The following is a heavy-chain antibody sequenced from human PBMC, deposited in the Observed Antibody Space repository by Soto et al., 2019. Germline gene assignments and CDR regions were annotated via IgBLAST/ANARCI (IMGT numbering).Heavy chain of an antibody. CDR1: GFTFGNNA. CDR3: SRPSYYYDSSGFEPGAFDI. J-gene: IGHJ3*02. D-gene: IGHD3-22*01. Sequence: PGGSLRLSCTGSGFTFGNNAMTWFRQAPGKGLERVGFIRSKNYGRTTEYAASVQGRFTISRDDSKGIAYLEMNSLTTDDTAVHYCSRPSYYYDSSGFEPGAFDIWGQGTMVTVSS. CDR2: IRSKNYGRTT. V-gene: IGHV3-49*03.